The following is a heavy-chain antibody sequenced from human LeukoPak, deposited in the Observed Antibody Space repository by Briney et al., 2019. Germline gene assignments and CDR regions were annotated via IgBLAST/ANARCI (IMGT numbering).Heavy chain of an antibody. CDR2: IYSGGST. V-gene: IGHV3-66*01. J-gene: IGHJ4*02. CDR3: ARDPSLYYFDY. Sequence: PGGSLRLSCAASGFTVSSNYMSWVRQAPGKGLEWVSVIYSGGSTYYADSVKGRFTISRDNSKNTLYLQMNSLGAEDTAVYYCARDPSLYYFDYWGQGTLVTVSS. CDR1: GFTVSSNY.